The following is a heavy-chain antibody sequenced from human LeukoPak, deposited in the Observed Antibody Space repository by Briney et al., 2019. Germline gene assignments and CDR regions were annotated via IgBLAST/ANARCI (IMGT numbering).Heavy chain of an antibody. V-gene: IGHV3-21*01. Sequence: PGGSLRLSCAASGFTFSGYSMTWVRQAPGKGLEWVSFISSSTNYIYYADSVKGRFTVSRDNAKNSLYLQMNSLRAEDSAVYYCARDAYSSSWTHSDYWGQGTLVTVSS. CDR2: ISSSTNYI. D-gene: IGHD6-13*01. CDR1: GFTFSGYS. CDR3: ARDAYSSSWTHSDY. J-gene: IGHJ4*02.